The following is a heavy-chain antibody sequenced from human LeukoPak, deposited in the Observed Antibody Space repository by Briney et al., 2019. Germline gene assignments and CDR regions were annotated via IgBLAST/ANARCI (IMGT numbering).Heavy chain of an antibody. CDR2: IWNDGSNK. CDR3: AREWTRTGPFDY. CDR1: GFTFRSYG. D-gene: IGHD3/OR15-3a*01. V-gene: IGHV3-33*01. J-gene: IGHJ4*02. Sequence: GGSLRLSCAASGFTFRSYGLHWVRQAPGKGLEWVALIWNDGSNKYYADSVEGRSTISRDNSKNTLYLQMNRLRAEDTAVYYCAREWTRTGPFDYWGQGTLVTVSS.